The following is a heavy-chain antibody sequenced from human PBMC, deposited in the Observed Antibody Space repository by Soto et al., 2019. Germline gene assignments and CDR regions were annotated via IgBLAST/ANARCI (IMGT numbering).Heavy chain of an antibody. V-gene: IGHV3-11*01. CDR3: ARVSASGCHANGRAYFAN. J-gene: IGHJ4*02. CDR1: GFTFGNYY. Sequence: QVRLVESGGGLVTPGGSLRVSCAASGFTFGNYYMSWIRQAPGRGLEWISSISSRDLSIYYADSVKGRFTISRDNARNSFLLHMGSLRVADTAVYYCARVSASGCHANGRAYFANWGQGTLVTVSS. D-gene: IGHD6-19*01. CDR2: ISSRDLSI.